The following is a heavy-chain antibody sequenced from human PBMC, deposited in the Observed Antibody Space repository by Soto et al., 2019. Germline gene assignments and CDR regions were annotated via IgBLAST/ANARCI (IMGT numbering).Heavy chain of an antibody. V-gene: IGHV3-30-3*01. Sequence: QVQLVESGGGVVQPGRSLRLSCAASGFTFSSYAMHWVRQAPGKGLEWVAVISYDGSNKYYADSVKGRFTISRDNSKNTLYLQMNSLRAEDTAVYYWARQTYYDFWSGYYPHDAFDIWGQGTMVTVSS. CDR3: ARQTYYDFWSGYYPHDAFDI. D-gene: IGHD3-3*01. CDR1: GFTFSSYA. J-gene: IGHJ3*02. CDR2: ISYDGSNK.